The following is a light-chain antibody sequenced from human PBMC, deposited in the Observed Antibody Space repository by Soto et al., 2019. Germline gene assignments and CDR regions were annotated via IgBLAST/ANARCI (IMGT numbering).Light chain of an antibody. CDR2: KAS. V-gene: IGKV1-5*03. CDR3: QQYNWT. CDR1: QSISSY. Sequence: DIQMTQSPSSLSASVGDRVTITCRASQSISSYLNWYQQKPGKAPKLLIYKASSLESGVPSRFSGSGSGTEFTLTISSLQPDDFATYYCQQYNWTFGQGTKVDNK. J-gene: IGKJ1*01.